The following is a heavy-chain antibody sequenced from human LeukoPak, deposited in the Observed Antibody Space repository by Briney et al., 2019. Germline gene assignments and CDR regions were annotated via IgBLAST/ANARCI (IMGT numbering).Heavy chain of an antibody. Sequence: PGGSLRLSCAASGFTFSSYGMHWVRQAPGKGLEWVAVISYDGSNKYYADSVKGRFTISRDNSKNTLYLQMNSLRAEDTAVYYCAKGAFGELGDYFDYWGQGALVTVSS. CDR3: AKGAFGELGDYFDY. CDR2: ISYDGSNK. CDR1: GFTFSSYG. D-gene: IGHD3-10*01. J-gene: IGHJ4*02. V-gene: IGHV3-30*18.